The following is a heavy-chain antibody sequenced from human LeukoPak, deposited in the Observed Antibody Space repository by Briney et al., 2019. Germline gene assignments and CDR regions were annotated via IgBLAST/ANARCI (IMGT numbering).Heavy chain of an antibody. J-gene: IGHJ6*02. CDR1: GYTFTSYD. Sequence: ASVKVSCKASGYTFTSYDINWVRQATGQGLEWMGWMNPNSGNTGYAQKFQGRATMTRNTSISTAYMELSSLRSEDTAVYYCARGLRFLEWLPPYDYYYYGMDVWGQGTTVTVSS. D-gene: IGHD3-3*01. V-gene: IGHV1-8*01. CDR2: MNPNSGNT. CDR3: ARGLRFLEWLPPYDYYYYGMDV.